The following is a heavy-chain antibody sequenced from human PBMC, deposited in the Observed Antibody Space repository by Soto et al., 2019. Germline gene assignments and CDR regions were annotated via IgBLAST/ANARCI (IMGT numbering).Heavy chain of an antibody. V-gene: IGHV4-31*03. J-gene: IGHJ4*02. CDR2: IYYSGST. CDR3: ARSASLLMVRGVIFDY. CDR1: GGSISSGGYY. Sequence: QVQLQESGPGLVKPSQTLSLTCTVSGGSISSGGYYWSWIRQHPGKGLEWIGYIYYSGSTYYNPFLKSRVTISVDTSKNQFSLKLSSVTAADTAVYYCARSASLLMVRGVIFDYWGQGTLVTVSS. D-gene: IGHD3-10*01.